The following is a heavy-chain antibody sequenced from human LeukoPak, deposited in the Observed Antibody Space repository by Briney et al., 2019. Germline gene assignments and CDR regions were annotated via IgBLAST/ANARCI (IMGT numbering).Heavy chain of an antibody. CDR3: ARGEITMVRGVIITKSPFDY. CDR2: IYTSGST. Sequence: PSETLSLTCTVSGGSISSGSYYWSWIRQPAGKGLEWIGRIYTSGSTNYNPSLKSRVTISVDTSKNQFSLKLSSVTAADTAVYYCARGEITMVRGVIITKSPFDYWGQGTLVTVS. D-gene: IGHD3-10*01. J-gene: IGHJ4*02. CDR1: GGSISSGSYY. V-gene: IGHV4-61*02.